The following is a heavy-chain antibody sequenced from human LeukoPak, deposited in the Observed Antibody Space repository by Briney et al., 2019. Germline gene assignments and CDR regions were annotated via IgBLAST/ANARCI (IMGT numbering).Heavy chain of an antibody. V-gene: IGHV4-39*01. J-gene: IGHJ3*02. D-gene: IGHD3-22*01. CDR2: IYYSGNT. CDR1: GGSISSSSYY. CDR3: ARQGTEYYDNCGYYDAFDI. Sequence: SEILSLTCTVSGGSISSSSYYWGWIRQPPGKGLEWIGSIYYSGNTYYNPSLKSRVAISVDTSKSHFSLKLSSVTAADTAVYYRARQGTEYYDNCGYYDAFDIWGQGTMVTVSS.